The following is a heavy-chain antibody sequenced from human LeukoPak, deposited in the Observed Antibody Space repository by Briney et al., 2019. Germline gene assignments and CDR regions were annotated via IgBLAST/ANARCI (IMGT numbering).Heavy chain of an antibody. CDR1: GFTFSNYA. Sequence: SLRLSCTASGFTFSNYAMSWVRQAPGKGLEWVSGISWNSGSIGYADSVKGRFTISRDNAKNSLYLQMNSLRAEDTALYYCAKVDDYGDYAWGQGTLVTVSS. CDR3: AKVDDYGDYA. V-gene: IGHV3-9*01. CDR2: ISWNSGSI. J-gene: IGHJ5*02. D-gene: IGHD4-17*01.